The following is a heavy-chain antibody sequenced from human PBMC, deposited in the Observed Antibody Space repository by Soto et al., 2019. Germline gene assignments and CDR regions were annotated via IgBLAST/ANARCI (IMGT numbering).Heavy chain of an antibody. V-gene: IGHV1-18*01. Sequence: GASVTVSCKASGYSFTSYGISWVRQAPGQGLEWMGWISAYNGNTNYAQKLQGRVTMTTDTSTSTAYMELRSLRSDDTAVYYCARAYYDFWSGYFSSATPPNWFDPWGQGTLVTVSS. J-gene: IGHJ5*02. D-gene: IGHD3-3*01. CDR3: ARAYYDFWSGYFSSATPPNWFDP. CDR1: GYSFTSYG. CDR2: ISAYNGNT.